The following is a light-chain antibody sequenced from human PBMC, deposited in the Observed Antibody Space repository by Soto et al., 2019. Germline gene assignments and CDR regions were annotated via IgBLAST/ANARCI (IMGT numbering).Light chain of an antibody. CDR2: EVS. V-gene: IGLV2-23*02. Sequence: QSVLTQPASVSGSPGQSITISCTGTSSDVGSYNHVSWYQQHPGKAPKVMIYEVSDRPSGVSNRFSGSKSGNTASLTISGLQAEDEADYYCCSVASGRTGVFGGGTKLTVL. CDR1: SSDVGSYNH. J-gene: IGLJ3*02. CDR3: CSVASGRTGV.